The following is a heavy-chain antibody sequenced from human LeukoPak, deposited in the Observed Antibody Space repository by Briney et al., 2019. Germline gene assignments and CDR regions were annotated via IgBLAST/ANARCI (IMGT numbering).Heavy chain of an antibody. CDR2: ISYDGSNK. V-gene: IGHV3-30*03. CDR3: ARDFYSSSSTNWFDP. CDR1: GFTFSSYG. D-gene: IGHD6-6*01. J-gene: IGHJ5*02. Sequence: GGSLRLSCAASGFTFSSYGMHWVRQAPGKGLEWVAVISYDGSNKYYADSVKGRFTISRDNSKNTLYLQMNSLRAEDTAVYYRARDFYSSSSTNWFDPWGQGTLVTVSS.